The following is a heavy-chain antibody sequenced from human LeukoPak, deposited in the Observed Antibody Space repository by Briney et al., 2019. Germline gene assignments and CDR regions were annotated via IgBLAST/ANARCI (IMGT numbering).Heavy chain of an antibody. V-gene: IGHV5-51*01. CDR1: GYSFTSYW. J-gene: IGHJ5*02. CDR2: IYPGDSET. CDR3: ARRSPTDWFDP. Sequence: LGESLKISCKGSGYSFTSYWIAWVRQMPGKGLEWMGIIYPGDSETRYSPSFQGPVTISADKSIDTAYLQWSSLKASDTAIYYCARRSPTDWFDPWGQGTLVTVSS.